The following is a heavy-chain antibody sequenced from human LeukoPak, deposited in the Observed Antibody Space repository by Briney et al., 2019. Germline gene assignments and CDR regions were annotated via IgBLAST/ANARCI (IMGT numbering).Heavy chain of an antibody. V-gene: IGHV1-69*04. CDR1: GGTFSSYA. Sequence: GASVKVSCKASGGTFSSYAISWERQAPGQGLEWMGRIIPILGIANYAQKFQGRVTITVDKSTSTAYMELSSLRSEDTAVYYCAREYCSSTSCYAGGSYYYYYYGMDVWGQGTTVTVSS. D-gene: IGHD2-2*01. CDR2: IIPILGIA. CDR3: AREYCSSTSCYAGGSYYYYYYGMDV. J-gene: IGHJ6*02.